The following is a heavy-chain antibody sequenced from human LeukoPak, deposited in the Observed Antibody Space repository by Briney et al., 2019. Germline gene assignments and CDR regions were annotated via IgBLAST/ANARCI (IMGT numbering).Heavy chain of an antibody. D-gene: IGHD3-10*01. CDR1: GFTFNNYG. J-gene: IGHJ4*02. V-gene: IGHV3-64*01. Sequence: PGGSLRLSCAASGFTFNNYGLHWVRQAPGKGLEDVSAISSNGGSTYYANSVKGRFTISRDNSKNTLYLQMGSLRAEDMAVYYCARVGYGSGHIDYWGQGTLVTVSS. CDR3: ARVGYGSGHIDY. CDR2: ISSNGGST.